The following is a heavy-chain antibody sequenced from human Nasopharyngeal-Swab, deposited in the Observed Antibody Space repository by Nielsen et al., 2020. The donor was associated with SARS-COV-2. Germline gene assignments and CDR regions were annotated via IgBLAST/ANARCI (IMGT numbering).Heavy chain of an antibody. Sequence: ASVKIFSNASCYTFTSYGISWVRHAPGQKGEWMGWIIAYNGNTNYAQKLQGRVTMTTDTTTSTAYMELRSLRSDDTAVYYCARVVVAPSYYYYYMDVWGKGTTVTVSS. D-gene: IGHD2-21*01. V-gene: IGHV1-18*04. CDR1: CYTFTSYG. CDR2: IIAYNGNT. J-gene: IGHJ6*03. CDR3: ARVVVAPSYYYYYMDV.